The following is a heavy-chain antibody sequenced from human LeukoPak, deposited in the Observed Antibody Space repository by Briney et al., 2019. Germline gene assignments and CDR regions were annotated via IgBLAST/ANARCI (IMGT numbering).Heavy chain of an antibody. CDR1: GGSISSYY. Sequence: SETLSLTCTVSGGSISSYYWSWIRQPPGKGLEWIGYIYYSGSTNYNPSLKSRVTISVDTSKNQFSLKLSSVTAADTAVYYCARAVQRWSWFDPWGQGTLVTVSS. J-gene: IGHJ5*02. CDR3: ARAVQRWSWFDP. CDR2: IYYSGST. D-gene: IGHD3-16*01. V-gene: IGHV4-59*01.